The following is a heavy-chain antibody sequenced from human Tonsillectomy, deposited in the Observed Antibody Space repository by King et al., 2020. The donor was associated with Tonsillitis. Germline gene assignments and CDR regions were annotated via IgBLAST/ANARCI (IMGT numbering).Heavy chain of an antibody. V-gene: IGHV3-15*01. D-gene: IGHD3/OR15-3a*01. CDR3: TTWTGKTDDDY. CDR2: IKTKSEGGTT. J-gene: IGHJ4*02. Sequence: VQLVESGGGLVEPGGSLRLSCAGSGFTLSNFWTSWVRQAPGKGLEWVGRIKTKSEGGTTDYAAPVKGRFAISRDDSKNTQYLQMNNLKTEDTAVYYCTTWTGKTDDDYWGQGTLVTVSS. CDR1: GFTLSNFW.